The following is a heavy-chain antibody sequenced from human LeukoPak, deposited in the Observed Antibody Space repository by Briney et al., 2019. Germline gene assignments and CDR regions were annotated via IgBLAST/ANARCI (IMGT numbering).Heavy chain of an antibody. Sequence: GGSLRPSCAASGFTFSSYSMNWVRQAPGKGLEWVSYISSSSSTIYYADSVKGRFTISRDNAKNSLYLQMNSLRAEDTAVYYCARDYDFWSGYSLGNWFDPWGQGTLVTVSS. CDR3: ARDYDFWSGYSLGNWFDP. CDR2: ISSSSSTI. D-gene: IGHD3-3*01. V-gene: IGHV3-48*01. CDR1: GFTFSSYS. J-gene: IGHJ5*02.